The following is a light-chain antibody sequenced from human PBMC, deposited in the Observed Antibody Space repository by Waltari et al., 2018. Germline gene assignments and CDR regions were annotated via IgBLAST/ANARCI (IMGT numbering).Light chain of an antibody. CDR2: KAS. J-gene: IGKJ4*01. V-gene: IGKV1-5*03. CDR3: QQYNSYSLLT. CDR1: QSISNW. Sequence: IQMTQSPSTLSASVGDRVTITCRASQSISNWLAWYQQKPGKAPKLLLYKASTLESGVPSRFSGSGSGTEFTLTISSLQPDDFATYYCQQYNSYSLLTFGGGTKVEIK.